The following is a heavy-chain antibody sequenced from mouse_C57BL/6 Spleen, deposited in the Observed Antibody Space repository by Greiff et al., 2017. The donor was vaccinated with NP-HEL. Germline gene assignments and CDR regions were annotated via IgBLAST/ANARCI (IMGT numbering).Heavy chain of an antibody. D-gene: IGHD1-1*01. Sequence: QVQLQQSGPELVKPGASVKISCKASGYSFTSYYIHWVKQRPGQGPEWIGWIYPGSGNTKYNEKFKGKATLTADTSSSTAYMQLSSLTSEDSAVYYCARGYYGSHYYAMDYWGQGTSVTVSA. V-gene: IGHV1-66*01. J-gene: IGHJ4*01. CDR1: GYSFTSYY. CDR2: IYPGSGNT. CDR3: ARGYYGSHYYAMDY.